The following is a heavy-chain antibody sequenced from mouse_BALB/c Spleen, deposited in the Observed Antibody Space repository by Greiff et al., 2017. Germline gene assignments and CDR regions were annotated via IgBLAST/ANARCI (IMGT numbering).Heavy chain of an antibody. CDR2: ISSGSSTI. V-gene: IGHV5-17*02. CDR1: GFTFSSFG. CDR3: ARGLRRSYFDY. D-gene: IGHD2-4*01. Sequence: EVQGVESGGGLVQPGGSRKLSCAASGFTFSSFGMHWVRQAPEKGLEWVAYISSGSSTIYYADTVKGRFTISRDNPKNTLFLQMTSLRSEDTAMYYCARGLRRSYFDYWGQGTTLTVSS. J-gene: IGHJ2*01.